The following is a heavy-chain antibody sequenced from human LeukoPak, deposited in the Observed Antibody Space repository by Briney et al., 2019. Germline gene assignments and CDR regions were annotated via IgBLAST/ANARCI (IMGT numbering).Heavy chain of an antibody. CDR2: ISHSGST. Sequence: PSGTLSLTCAVSGGSISSSISSSNWWSWVRQPPGKGLEWIGEISHSGSTNYNPSLKSRVIMSVDKSKNQFSLNLRSVTAADTAVYYCARDGGFGELSGWGQGILVTVSS. J-gene: IGHJ4*02. CDR1: GGSISSSISSSNW. D-gene: IGHD3-10*01. CDR3: ARDGGFGELSG. V-gene: IGHV4-4*02.